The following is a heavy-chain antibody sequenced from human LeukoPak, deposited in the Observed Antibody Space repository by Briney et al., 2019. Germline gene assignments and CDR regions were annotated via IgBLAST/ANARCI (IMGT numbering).Heavy chain of an antibody. CDR3: ARERNSGSYDAFDI. CDR2: MNPNSGNT. J-gene: IGHJ3*02. V-gene: IGHV1-8*01. Sequence: ASVKVSCKASGYTFTSYDINWVRQATGQGLEWMGWMNPNSGNTGYAQKFQGRVTMTRNTSVSAAYMELSSLRSEDTAVYYCARERNSGSYDAFDIWGQGTMVTVSS. D-gene: IGHD1-26*01. CDR1: GYTFTSYD.